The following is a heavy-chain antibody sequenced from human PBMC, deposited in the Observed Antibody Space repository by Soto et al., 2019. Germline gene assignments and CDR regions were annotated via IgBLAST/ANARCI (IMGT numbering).Heavy chain of an antibody. Sequence: PSETLSLTCTVSGGSISSSSYYWGWIRQHPGKGLEWIGSIYYSGTTYYNPSLKSRVTISVDTSKNQFSLKLSSVTAANTAVYSCATMYCGGDCFIDYWGQGTLVTVSS. CDR2: IYYSGTT. CDR1: GGSISSSSYY. V-gene: IGHV4-39*01. CDR3: ATMYCGGDCFIDY. D-gene: IGHD2-21*02. J-gene: IGHJ4*02.